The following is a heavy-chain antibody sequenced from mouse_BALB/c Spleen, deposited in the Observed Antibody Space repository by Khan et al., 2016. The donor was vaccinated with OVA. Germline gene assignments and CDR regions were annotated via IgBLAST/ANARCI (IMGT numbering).Heavy chain of an antibody. CDR1: GFSLTSYG. D-gene: IGHD2-2*01. J-gene: IGHJ3*01. CDR2: IWGDGST. V-gene: IGHV2-3*01. Sequence: VQLQESGPGLVVPSQSLSITCTVSGFSLTSYGVSWVRQPPGKGLEWLGVIWGDGSTNYHSALISRLSISQDNSKSQVFLKLNSLQTDDTATYYCAIIYYGFDWFAYWGQGTLVTVSA. CDR3: AIIYYGFDWFAY.